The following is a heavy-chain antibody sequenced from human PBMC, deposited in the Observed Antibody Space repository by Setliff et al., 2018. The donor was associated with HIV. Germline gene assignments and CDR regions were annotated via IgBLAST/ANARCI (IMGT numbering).Heavy chain of an antibody. J-gene: IGHJ3*02. CDR1: GSSISNAYY. CDR2: IYHSGST. CDR3: ARRQSYYDILNGRAFDALDI. D-gene: IGHD3-9*01. Sequence: PSETLSLTCAVSGSSISNAYYWGWIRQPPGKGLEWIGSIYHSGSTYYNPSLKSRVTISVDTSKNQFSLKLRLVTAADTAVYSCARRQSYYDILNGRAFDALDIWGQGTKVTVSS. V-gene: IGHV4-38-2*01.